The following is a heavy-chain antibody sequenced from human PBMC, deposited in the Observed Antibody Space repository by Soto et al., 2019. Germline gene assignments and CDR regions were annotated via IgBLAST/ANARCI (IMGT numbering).Heavy chain of an antibody. Sequence: GGSLRLSCAASGFTFSSYGMHWVRQAPGKGLEWVAVISYDGSNKYYADSVKGRFTISRDNSKNTLYLQMNSLRAEDTAVYYCAKDRMAYYDFWSGYLWVDPWGQGTLVTVSS. CDR1: GFTFSSYG. CDR3: AKDRMAYYDFWSGYLWVDP. D-gene: IGHD3-3*01. J-gene: IGHJ5*02. CDR2: ISYDGSNK. V-gene: IGHV3-30*18.